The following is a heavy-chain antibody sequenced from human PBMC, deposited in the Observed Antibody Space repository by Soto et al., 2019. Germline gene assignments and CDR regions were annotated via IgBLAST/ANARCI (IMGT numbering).Heavy chain of an antibody. CDR3: ARDLPAAMGDY. D-gene: IGHD2-2*01. V-gene: IGHV1-69*08. CDR2: IIPILGIA. Sequence: QVQLVQSGAEVKKPGSSVKVSCKASGGTFSSYTISWVRQAPGQGLEWMGRIIPILGIANYAQKFQGRVTSAADKSTSTASMELSSLRSEDTAVYYCARDLPAAMGDYWGQGALVTVCS. CDR1: GGTFSSYT. J-gene: IGHJ4*02.